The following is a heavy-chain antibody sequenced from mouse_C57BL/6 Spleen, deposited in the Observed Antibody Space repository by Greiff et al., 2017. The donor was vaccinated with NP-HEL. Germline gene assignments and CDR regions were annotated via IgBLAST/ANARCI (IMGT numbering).Heavy chain of an antibody. CDR1: GYTFTSSG. CDR2: IYPRSGNT. V-gene: IGHV1-81*01. Sequence: QVHVKQSGAELARPGASVKLSCKASGYTFTSSGISWVKQRTGQGLAWIGEIYPRSGNTYYNEKFKGQATLTADKSSSTAYMELRSLTSEDSAVYFCARRGYDYDGYWYFDVWGTGTTVTVSA. D-gene: IGHD2-4*01. J-gene: IGHJ1*03. CDR3: ARRGYDYDGYWYFDV.